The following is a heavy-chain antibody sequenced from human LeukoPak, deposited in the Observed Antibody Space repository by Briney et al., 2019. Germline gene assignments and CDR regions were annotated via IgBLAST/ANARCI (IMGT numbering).Heavy chain of an antibody. CDR3: ATTRYSGSYCRPNTKHFDY. CDR2: FDPEDGET. CDR1: GYTLTELS. J-gene: IGHJ4*02. V-gene: IGHV1-24*01. D-gene: IGHD1-26*01. Sequence: ASVKVSCKVSGYTLTELSMHWVRQAPGKGLEWMGGFDPEDGETIYAQKFQGRVTMTEDTSTDTAYMELSSLRSEDTAVYYCATTRYSGSYCRPNTKHFDYWGQGTLVTVSS.